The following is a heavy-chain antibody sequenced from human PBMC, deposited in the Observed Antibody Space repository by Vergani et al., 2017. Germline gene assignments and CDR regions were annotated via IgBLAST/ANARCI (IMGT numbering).Heavy chain of an antibody. V-gene: IGHV5-51*03. D-gene: IGHD3-3*01. CDR3: AKTHDFSSLYSSYNWFDP. Sequence: EVQLVQSGAEVKKPGESLKISCQGSGYSITNYWIAWLRQRPGKGLEWMGIIYAGDSDVRYSPSFQGQVTMSVDKSLSTAYLQWSSLKASDTATYYCAKTHDFSSLYSSYNWFDPWGQGTQVTVSS. CDR1: GYSITNYW. J-gene: IGHJ5*02. CDR2: IYAGDSDV.